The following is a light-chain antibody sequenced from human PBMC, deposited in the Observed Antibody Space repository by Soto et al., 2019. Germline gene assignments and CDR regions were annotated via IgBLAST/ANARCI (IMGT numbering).Light chain of an antibody. J-gene: IGKJ2*01. Sequence: EIVLTQSPDTLSPSPGERATLSCRASQSVSNNYLAWYQQKPGQAPRLLIYEASRRPGGIPDKFSGSGSGTDFTLTINRLEPEDFAVYYCQQYGRSPYTFAQGTKLEI. CDR2: EAS. CDR1: QSVSNNY. V-gene: IGKV3-20*01. CDR3: QQYGRSPYT.